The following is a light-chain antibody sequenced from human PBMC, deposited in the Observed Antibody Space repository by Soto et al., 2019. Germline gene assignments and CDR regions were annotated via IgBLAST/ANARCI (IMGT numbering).Light chain of an antibody. CDR1: QSVLYSSNNKNY. Sequence: DIVMTQSPYSLAVSLAERATINCKSSQSVLYSSNNKNYLAWYQQKPGQAPRLLIYGASNRATGIPARFSGSGSGTDFTLSISSLEPEDFAVYYCQQRSSWPFTFGPGTKVDIK. V-gene: IGKV4-1*01. CDR2: GAS. CDR3: QQRSSWPFT. J-gene: IGKJ3*01.